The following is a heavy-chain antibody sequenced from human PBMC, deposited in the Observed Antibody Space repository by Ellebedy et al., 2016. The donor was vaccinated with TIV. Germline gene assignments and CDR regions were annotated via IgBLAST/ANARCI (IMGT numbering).Heavy chain of an antibody. V-gene: IGHV3-23*01. CDR3: ARHQASGGL. Sequence: GESLKISCAASGFTFSSHAMNWVRQAPGKGLEWVSGISVSGDNRYYADSVRGRFTISRDDSRNTLYLQMNSLSPEDTAVYYCARHQASGGLWGQGTMVTVSS. CDR2: ISVSGDNR. J-gene: IGHJ3*01. D-gene: IGHD2-15*01. CDR1: GFTFSSHA.